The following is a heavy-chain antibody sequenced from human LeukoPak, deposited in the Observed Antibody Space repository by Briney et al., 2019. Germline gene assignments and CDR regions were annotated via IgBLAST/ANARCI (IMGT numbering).Heavy chain of an antibody. D-gene: IGHD2-8*02. CDR3: AREESGGYFDY. Sequence: ASVKVSCKASGYTLTNYYMHWVRQAPGQGLEWMGLINPTGSSTNYAQKFRGRVTMTRDASTSTVYMELSSLRSEDTAVYYCAREESGGYFDYWGQGTLVTVSS. J-gene: IGHJ4*02. V-gene: IGHV1-46*01. CDR1: GYTLTNYY. CDR2: INPTGSST.